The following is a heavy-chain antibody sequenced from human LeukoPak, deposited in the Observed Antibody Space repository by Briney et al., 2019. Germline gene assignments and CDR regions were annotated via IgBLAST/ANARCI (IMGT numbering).Heavy chain of an antibody. CDR1: GFTFIDYW. CDR3: ARGSIATAGKAFDY. Sequence: SGGSLRLSCAVSGFTFIDYWMTWVRQAPGKGLEGVANINQDGSEKYYVDSVKGRFTISRDNSKNSLYLQMSSLRVEDTAVFYCARGSIATAGKAFDYWGQGTLVTVSS. J-gene: IGHJ4*02. CDR2: INQDGSEK. D-gene: IGHD6-13*01. V-gene: IGHV3-7*01.